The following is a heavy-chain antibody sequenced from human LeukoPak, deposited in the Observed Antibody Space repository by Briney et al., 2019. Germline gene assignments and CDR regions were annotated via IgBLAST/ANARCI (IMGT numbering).Heavy chain of an antibody. D-gene: IGHD6-25*01. CDR1: GFTFSSYG. Sequence: PGGSLRLSCAASGFTFSSYGMHWVRQAPGKGLEWVAVISYDGSNKYYADSVKGRFTISRDNSKNTLYLRMNSLRAEDTAVYYCAKDYRDIAAAYFDYWGQGTLVTVSS. CDR3: AKDYRDIAAAYFDY. CDR2: ISYDGSNK. J-gene: IGHJ4*02. V-gene: IGHV3-30*18.